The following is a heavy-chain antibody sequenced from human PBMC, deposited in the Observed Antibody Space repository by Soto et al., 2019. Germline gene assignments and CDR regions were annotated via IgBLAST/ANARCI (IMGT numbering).Heavy chain of an antibody. CDR1: GFTFSSCT. D-gene: IGHD6-19*01. V-gene: IGHV3-23*01. CDR2: VRRSVA. CDR3: AKVLTDDNGGYHFYS. Sequence: EVQLLESGGGLVQPGGSLRLSFVTSGFTFSSCTMNWVRQAPGQGLEWVSSVRRSVAYYADSVKGRFTISRDNSRSTLHLQMDSLRGEDKAVYYCAKVLTDDNGGYHFYSWGQGTLVTVSS. J-gene: IGHJ4*02.